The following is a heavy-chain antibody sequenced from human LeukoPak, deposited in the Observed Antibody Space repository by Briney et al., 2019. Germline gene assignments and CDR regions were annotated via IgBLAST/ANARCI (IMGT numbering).Heavy chain of an antibody. Sequence: GGSLRLSCAASGFTFSSYAMSWVRQAPGKGLEWVSAISGSGGSTYYADSVKGRFTISRDNSKNTLYLQMNSLRAEDTAVYYCAKDTYSSSRGHYYYYMDVWGKGTTVTVSS. V-gene: IGHV3-23*01. CDR3: AKDTYSSSRGHYYYYMDV. D-gene: IGHD6-13*01. CDR1: GFTFSSYA. CDR2: ISGSGGST. J-gene: IGHJ6*03.